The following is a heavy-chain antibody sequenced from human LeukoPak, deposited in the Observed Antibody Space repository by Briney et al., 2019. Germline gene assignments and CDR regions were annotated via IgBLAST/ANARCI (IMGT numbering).Heavy chain of an antibody. CDR3: ARHTMVVTAYYFDY. CDR1: GGTFSSYA. Sequence: ASVKVSCKASGGTFSSYAISWVRQAPGQGLEWMGRIIPVFGTANYAQKFQGRVTITTDESTSTAYMELSSLRSEDTAVYYCARHTMVVTAYYFDYWGQGTLVTVSS. D-gene: IGHD4-23*01. J-gene: IGHJ4*02. CDR2: IIPVFGTA. V-gene: IGHV1-69*05.